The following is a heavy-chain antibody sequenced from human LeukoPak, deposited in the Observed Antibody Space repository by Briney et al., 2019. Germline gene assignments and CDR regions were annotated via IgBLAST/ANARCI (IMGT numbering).Heavy chain of an antibody. J-gene: IGHJ5*01. CDR3: TRDESGTRRGWFEY. Sequence: GASVKDSCKASGYTFTGYYMHWVRQAPGQGLEWMGWINPNSGGTNYAQKFQGRVTMTRDTSTSTVHMELSSLRSDDTAVYYCTRDESGTRRGWFEYWGQGTLVTVSS. CDR2: INPNSGGT. V-gene: IGHV1-2*02. CDR1: GYTFTGYY.